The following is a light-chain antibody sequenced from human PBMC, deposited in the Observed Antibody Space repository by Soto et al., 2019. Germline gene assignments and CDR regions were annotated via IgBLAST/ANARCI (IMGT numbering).Light chain of an antibody. CDR1: SSNIGSNY. V-gene: IGLV1-47*02. J-gene: IGLJ1*01. CDR2: SNN. CDR3: AAWDDSLSGYV. Sequence: VLTQPPSASGTPGQSVTISCSGSSSNIGSNYVYWYQQLPGTAPKLLIYSNNQRPSGVPDRFSGSKSGTSASLAISGLRSEDEADYYCAAWDDSLSGYVFGTGTKVTVL.